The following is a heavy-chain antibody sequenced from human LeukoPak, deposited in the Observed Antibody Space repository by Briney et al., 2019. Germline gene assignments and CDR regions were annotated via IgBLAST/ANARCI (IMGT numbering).Heavy chain of an antibody. Sequence: GGSLRLSCAASGFIFSNYAMIWVRQAPGKGLEWVSTIGGRGGNIYYAESVKGRFTISRDNSKNTLYLQMNSLRAEDTAVYYCARDRKVRGVIMYYFDYWGQGTLVTVSS. V-gene: IGHV3-23*01. CDR2: IGGRGGNI. D-gene: IGHD3-10*01. CDR3: ARDRKVRGVIMYYFDY. J-gene: IGHJ4*02. CDR1: GFIFSNYA.